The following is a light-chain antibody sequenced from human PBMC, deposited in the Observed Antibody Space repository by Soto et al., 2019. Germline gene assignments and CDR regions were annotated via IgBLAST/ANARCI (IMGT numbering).Light chain of an antibody. CDR1: QSVSTY. J-gene: IGKJ4*01. CDR3: QQRTNWPST. CDR2: DAS. Sequence: EIVLTQSPATLSLSPGERATLSCMASQSVSTYLAWYQQKPGQAPRLVIYDASKRATGFPARFSGSGSGTDFTLTISSLEPEDFAVYYCQQRTNWPSTFGGGTKVDIK. V-gene: IGKV3-11*01.